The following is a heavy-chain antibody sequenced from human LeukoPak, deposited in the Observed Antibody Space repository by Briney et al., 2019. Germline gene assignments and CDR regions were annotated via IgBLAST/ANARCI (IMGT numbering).Heavy chain of an antibody. J-gene: IGHJ6*02. Sequence: ASVKVSCKASGYTFTSYGISWVRQAPGQGLEWMGWISAYNGNTNYAQKLQGRVTMTTDTSTSTAYMELRSLRSDDTAVYYCARDPKLVVVPAAITRDYYYCGMDVWGQGITVTVSS. CDR1: GYTFTSYG. D-gene: IGHD2-2*01. CDR2: ISAYNGNT. CDR3: ARDPKLVVVPAAITRDYYYCGMDV. V-gene: IGHV1-18*01.